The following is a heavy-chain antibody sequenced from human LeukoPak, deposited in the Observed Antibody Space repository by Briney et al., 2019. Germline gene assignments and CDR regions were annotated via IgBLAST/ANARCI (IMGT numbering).Heavy chain of an antibody. V-gene: IGHV7-4-1*02. CDR1: GYTFTNYT. D-gene: IGHD3-3*01. CDR3: AREYYDFWSGYFSPRDAFDI. CDR2: INTNTGNP. Sequence: ASVKVSCRASGYTFTNYTLNWVRQAPGQGLEWMGWINTNTGNPTYAQGFTGRFVFSLDTSVSTAYLQISSLKAEDTAVYYCAREYYDFWSGYFSPRDAFDIWGQGTMVTVSS. J-gene: IGHJ3*02.